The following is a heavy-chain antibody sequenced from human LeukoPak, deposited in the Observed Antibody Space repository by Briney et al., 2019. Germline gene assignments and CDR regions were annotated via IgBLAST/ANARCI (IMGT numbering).Heavy chain of an antibody. CDR2: IRQDGSEK. CDR1: GFNFSHSW. CDR3: AGDHAEYSYDSSGYCDY. V-gene: IGHV3-7*01. D-gene: IGHD3-22*01. Sequence: PGGSLRLSCAASGFNFSHSWMSWVRQAPGKRLEWVANIRQDGSEKFHVKSVRGRFTISRDNAKNSLYLQMNSLRVEDTAVYYCAGDHAEYSYDSSGYCDYWGQGTLVTVSS. J-gene: IGHJ4*02.